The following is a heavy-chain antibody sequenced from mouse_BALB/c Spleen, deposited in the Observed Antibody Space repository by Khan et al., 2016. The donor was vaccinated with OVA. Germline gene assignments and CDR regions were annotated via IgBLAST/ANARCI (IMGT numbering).Heavy chain of an antibody. Sequence: VQLQQSGPELVKPGASVKMSCKASGYTFTNYIIHWVKQKPGQGLEWIGYINPHNDGSKYNEIFIGKATLISDKSSSTAYMELSGLTSEDSAVYYCARDYGSSFWFANWGQGTLVTVST. V-gene: IGHV1S136*01. CDR2: INPHNDGS. CDR3: ARDYGSSFWFAN. CDR1: GYTFTNYI. J-gene: IGHJ3*01. D-gene: IGHD1-1*01.